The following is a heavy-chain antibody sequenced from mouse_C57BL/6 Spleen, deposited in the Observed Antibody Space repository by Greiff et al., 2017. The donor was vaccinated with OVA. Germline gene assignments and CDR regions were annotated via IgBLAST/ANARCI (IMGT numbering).Heavy chain of an antibody. D-gene: IGHD2-5*01. V-gene: IGHV1-64*01. J-gene: IGHJ2*01. CDR2: IHPNSGST. CDR3: ARSYSSYYFDD. CDR1: GYTFTSYW. Sequence: QVQLQQPGAELVKPGASVKLSCKASGYTFTSYWMHWVKQRPGQGLEWIGMIHPNSGSTNYNEKFKSKATLTVDKSSTTAYMQLSSLTSEDSAVYYFARSYSSYYFDDWGQGTTLTVSS.